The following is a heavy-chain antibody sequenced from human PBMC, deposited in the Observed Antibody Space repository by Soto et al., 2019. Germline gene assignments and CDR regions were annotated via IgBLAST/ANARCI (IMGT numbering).Heavy chain of an antibody. CDR2: LDPSDSYI. J-gene: IGHJ5*02. Sequence: GESLKISFQGSGYSFTNYWITWVRQIPVKGLEWMGRLDPSDSYINYSPSFRGQIAISVDTSIRTTYLRWGSLKASDTAIYYCARYMNSGFDSGRDSWGQGTLVTVSS. CDR3: ARYMNSGFDSGRDS. CDR1: GYSFTNYW. V-gene: IGHV5-10-1*01. D-gene: IGHD5-12*01.